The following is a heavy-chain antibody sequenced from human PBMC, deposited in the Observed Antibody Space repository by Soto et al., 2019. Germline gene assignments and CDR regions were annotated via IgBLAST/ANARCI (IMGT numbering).Heavy chain of an antibody. Sequence: QVQLVQSGAEVKKPGSSVKVSCKASGGTFSSYAISWVRQAPGQGLEWMGGIIPIFGTANYAQKFQGRVTITAGESTSTACMEMGSLKSENTAAYSCAAPYGSGSYYNGFDYWGQGTLVTVSS. V-gene: IGHV1-69*12. J-gene: IGHJ4*02. CDR1: GGTFSSYA. D-gene: IGHD3-10*01. CDR3: AAPYGSGSYYNGFDY. CDR2: IIPIFGTA.